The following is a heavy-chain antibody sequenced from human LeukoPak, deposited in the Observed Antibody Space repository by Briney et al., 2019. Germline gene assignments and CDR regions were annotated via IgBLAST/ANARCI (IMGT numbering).Heavy chain of an antibody. CDR3: ARNLESYYYYGMDV. CDR2: INHSGST. D-gene: IGHD3-3*01. J-gene: IGHJ6*04. Sequence: SETLSLTCAVYGGSFSGYYWSWIRQPPGKGLEWSGEINHSGSTNYNPSLKSRVTISVDTSKNQFSLKLSSVTAADTAVYYCARNLESYYYYGMDVWGKGTTVTVSS. CDR1: GGSFSGYY. V-gene: IGHV4-34*01.